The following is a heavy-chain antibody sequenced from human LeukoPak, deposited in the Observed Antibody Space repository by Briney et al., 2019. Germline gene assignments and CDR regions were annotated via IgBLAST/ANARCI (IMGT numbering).Heavy chain of an antibody. CDR1: GGYISSYY. Sequence: PSETLSLTCTVSGGYISSYYWSWIRQPPGKGLEWIGYIFNSGSTNYNPSLKGRVTISVDTSKNQFSLKLSSVTAADTAVYFCALGDCSSTSRYVFDYWGQGTLVTVSS. CDR3: ALGDCSSTSRYVFDY. J-gene: IGHJ4*02. CDR2: IFNSGST. D-gene: IGHD2-2*01. V-gene: IGHV4-59*01.